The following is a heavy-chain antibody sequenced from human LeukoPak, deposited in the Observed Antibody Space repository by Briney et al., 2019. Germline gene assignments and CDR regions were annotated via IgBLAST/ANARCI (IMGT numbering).Heavy chain of an antibody. D-gene: IGHD2-2*01. V-gene: IGHV1-8*01. Sequence: ASVKVSCKASGYTFTSYDINWVRQATGQGLEWMGWMNPNSGNTGYAQKFQGRVTMTRNTSISTAYMELSSLRSEDTAVYYCARVEWEYCSSTSCYPVIDYWGQGTLVTVSP. CDR3: ARVEWEYCSSTSCYPVIDY. J-gene: IGHJ4*02. CDR2: MNPNSGNT. CDR1: GYTFTSYD.